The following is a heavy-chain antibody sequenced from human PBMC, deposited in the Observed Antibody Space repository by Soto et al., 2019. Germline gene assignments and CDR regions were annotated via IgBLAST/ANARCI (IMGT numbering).Heavy chain of an antibody. V-gene: IGHV4-59*01. J-gene: IGHJ4*02. CDR2: LYYGRSA. CDR1: GDSISSYY. Sequence: QVQLQESGPGLVKPSKTLSLTCAVSGDSISSYYCMWIRQPPGKGLESIGYLYYGRSANYNPSLKSRVTLSVDTSTNQCSLTLSSMAASGTAVYYCALRSMAVVPEYWGQGTLVTVSS. CDR3: ALRSMAVVPEY. D-gene: IGHD3-22*01.